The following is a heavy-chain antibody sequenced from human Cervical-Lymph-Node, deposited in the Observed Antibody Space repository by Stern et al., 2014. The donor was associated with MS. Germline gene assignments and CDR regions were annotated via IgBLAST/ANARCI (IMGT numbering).Heavy chain of an antibody. D-gene: IGHD4-17*01. CDR1: GFTFSNYI. CDR3: ARVVYGDYDRRSGQFSYYAMDV. J-gene: IGHJ6*02. V-gene: IGHV3-21*01. Sequence: EVQLVESGGGLVKPGGSLRLSCAASGFTFSNYIMNWIRQAPGKGLEWISSISDRSSSIYYADSLKGRFTISRDNAKNSVSLQMNSLRAEDTAVYYCARVVYGDYDRRSGQFSYYAMDVWGQGTTVTVSS. CDR2: ISDRSSSI.